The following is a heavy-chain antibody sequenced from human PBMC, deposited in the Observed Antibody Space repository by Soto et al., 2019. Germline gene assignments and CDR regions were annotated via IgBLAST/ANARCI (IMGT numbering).Heavy chain of an antibody. J-gene: IGHJ5*02. V-gene: IGHV4-39*02. Sequence: PSETLSLTCIVSGGSISSSSYYWGWIRQPPGKGLEWIGSIYYSGSTYYNPSLKSRVTISVDTSKNQFSLKLSSVTAADTAMYYCARDRSGGSAWSHWFDPWGQGTLVTVSS. CDR1: GGSISSSSYY. D-gene: IGHD6-19*01. CDR3: ARDRSGGSAWSHWFDP. CDR2: IYYSGST.